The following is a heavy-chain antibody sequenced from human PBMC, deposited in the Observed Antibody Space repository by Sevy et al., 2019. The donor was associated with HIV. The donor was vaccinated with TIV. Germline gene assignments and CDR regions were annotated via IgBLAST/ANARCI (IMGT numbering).Heavy chain of an antibody. Sequence: VGSLRLSCAASGFTFSSYAMSWVRQAPGKGLEWVSAISGSGGSTYYADSVKGRFTISRDNSKNTLYLQMNSLRAEDTAVYYCATAIDYLYFDYWGQGTLVTVSS. CDR2: ISGSGGST. D-gene: IGHD4-17*01. J-gene: IGHJ4*02. CDR1: GFTFSSYA. CDR3: ATAIDYLYFDY. V-gene: IGHV3-23*01.